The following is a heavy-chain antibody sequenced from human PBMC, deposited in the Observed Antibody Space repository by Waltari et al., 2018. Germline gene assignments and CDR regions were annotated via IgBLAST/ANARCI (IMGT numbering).Heavy chain of an antibody. Sequence: EVQLVESGGDLVQPGGSLRLSCATSGLTFSSDWRHWVRQPSGKGMVWVSRISPDGTKTYYAESVKGRFSISRDNAKNTLYLQMNTLKVEDTATYYCVRNDGSGYGKFDCWGQGTPVTVSS. CDR2: ISPDGTKT. V-gene: IGHV3-74*01. CDR1: GLTFSSDW. CDR3: VRNDGSGYGKFDC. J-gene: IGHJ4*02. D-gene: IGHD1-1*01.